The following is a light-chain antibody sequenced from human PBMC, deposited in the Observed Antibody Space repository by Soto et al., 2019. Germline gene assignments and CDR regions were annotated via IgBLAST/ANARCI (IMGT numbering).Light chain of an antibody. Sequence: EIVMTQSPVTLSVSPFERSTLYCKASQRISSNLAWYQQKPGQPPRLLIYGASTRATGTPARFSGSGSGTEFTLTISGLQSEDFALYYCQQYNIWPPYSFGQGTKVDIK. CDR3: QQYNIWPPYS. CDR2: GAS. V-gene: IGKV3-15*01. J-gene: IGKJ2*03. CDR1: QRISSN.